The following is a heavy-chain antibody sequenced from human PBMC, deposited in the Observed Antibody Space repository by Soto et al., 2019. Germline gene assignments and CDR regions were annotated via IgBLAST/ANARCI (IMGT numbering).Heavy chain of an antibody. Sequence: QVQLVESGGGVVQPGRSLRLSCAASGFTFSSYGMHWVRQAPGKGLEWVAVIWYDGSNKYYADSVKGRFTISRDNSKNMXYLQMNSLRAEDTAVYYCARTYYDFWSGRNDAFDIWGQGTMVTVSS. CDR3: ARTYYDFWSGRNDAFDI. CDR1: GFTFSSYG. D-gene: IGHD3-3*01. J-gene: IGHJ3*02. V-gene: IGHV3-33*01. CDR2: IWYDGSNK.